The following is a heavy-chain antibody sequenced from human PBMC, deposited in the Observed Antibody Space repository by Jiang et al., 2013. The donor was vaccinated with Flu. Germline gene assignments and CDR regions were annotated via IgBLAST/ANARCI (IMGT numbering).Heavy chain of an antibody. CDR2: IYYSGST. CDR3: ARGGYYGSGRAFDL. V-gene: IGHV4-59*12. CDR1: GGSISSYY. J-gene: IGHJ3*01. Sequence: TLSLTCTVSGGSISSYYWSWIRQPPGKGLEWIGYIYYSGSTSYNPSLKSRVTLSVDTSKNQFSLKVNSVTAADTAVYYCARGGYYGSGRAFDLWGQGTMVSVSS. D-gene: IGHD3-10*01.